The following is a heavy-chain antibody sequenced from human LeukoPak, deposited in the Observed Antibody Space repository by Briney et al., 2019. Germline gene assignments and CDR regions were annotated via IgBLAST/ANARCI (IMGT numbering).Heavy chain of an antibody. CDR1: GFTFSSYS. CDR2: ISSSSSYI. Sequence: GGSLRLSCAASGFTFSSYSMNWVRQAPGKGLEWVSSISSSSSYIYYADSVKGRFTISRDNAKNSLYLQMNSLRAEDTAVCYCARAPLGYCSGGSCYDLDYWGQGTLVTVSS. D-gene: IGHD2-15*01. CDR3: ARAPLGYCSGGSCYDLDY. V-gene: IGHV3-21*01. J-gene: IGHJ4*02.